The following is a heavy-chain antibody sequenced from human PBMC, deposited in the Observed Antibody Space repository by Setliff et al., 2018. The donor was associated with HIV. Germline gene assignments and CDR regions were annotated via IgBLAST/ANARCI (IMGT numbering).Heavy chain of an antibody. CDR3: AREDPPADFHFWSGRLAD. CDR2: IYIDGST. Sequence: QSGGSLRLSCAASGFTVSSNYMSWVRQAPGKGLEWVSVIYIDGSTYYADSVRGRFTISRDNYKNTLYLQMKSLRAEDTAVYYCAREDPPADFHFWSGRLADWGQGSPGHRLL. V-gene: IGHV3-66*02. D-gene: IGHD3-3*02. CDR1: GFTVSSNY. J-gene: IGHJ4*02.